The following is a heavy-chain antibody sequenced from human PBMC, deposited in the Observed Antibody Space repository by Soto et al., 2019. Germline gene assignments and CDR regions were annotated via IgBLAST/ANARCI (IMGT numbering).Heavy chain of an antibody. CDR1: CGSFSSSMYY. J-gene: IGHJ6*02. CDR3: ARQSGVLWSGYLYYYYGMDV. D-gene: IGHD3-3*01. V-gene: IGHV4-39*01. Sequence: SENLSLTCTVSCGSFSSSMYYWGWIRQPPGKGLAWIGSIYYSGSTYYNPYLKSRVTISVDTSKNQFSLKLRSVAAADTAVYYRARQSGVLWSGYLYYYYGMDVWGQGTTVTVSS. CDR2: IYYSGST.